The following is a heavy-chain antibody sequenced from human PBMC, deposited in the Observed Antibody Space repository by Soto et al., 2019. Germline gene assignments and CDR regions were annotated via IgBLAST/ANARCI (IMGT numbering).Heavy chain of an antibody. D-gene: IGHD3-3*01. Sequence: AAVKVSCKNSGFSFTRGSGRGVRQTSGQRLERIGWIVVGSGNTNCAQKFQQRVTITSDMSTSTAYMALSSLRSEDTAVYSCAAGTAPGVVYGMDVWGQGTTVTVSS. J-gene: IGHJ6*02. CDR2: IVVGSGNT. V-gene: IGHV1-58*01. CDR1: GFSFTRGS. CDR3: AAGTAPGVVYGMDV.